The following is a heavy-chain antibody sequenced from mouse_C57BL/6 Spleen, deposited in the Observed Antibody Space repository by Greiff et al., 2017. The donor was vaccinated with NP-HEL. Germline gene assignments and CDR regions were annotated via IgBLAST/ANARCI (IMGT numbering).Heavy chain of an antibody. D-gene: IGHD3-1*01. Sequence: EVQLQQSGPELVKPGASVKISCKASGYSFTGYYMNWVKQSPEKSLEWIGEINPSTGGTTYNQKFKAKATLTVDKSSSTAYMQLKSLTSEDSAVYYCARRDLGGFAYWGQGTLVTVSA. J-gene: IGHJ3*01. CDR1: GYSFTGYY. CDR3: ARRDLGGFAY. CDR2: INPSTGGT. V-gene: IGHV1-42*01.